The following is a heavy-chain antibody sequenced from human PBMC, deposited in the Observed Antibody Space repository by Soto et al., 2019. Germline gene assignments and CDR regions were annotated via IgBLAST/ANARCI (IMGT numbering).Heavy chain of an antibody. CDR2: ISYSGTT. CDR3: ARHDHGSYTINGFDV. J-gene: IGHJ3*01. D-gene: IGHD1-1*01. V-gene: IGHV4-39*01. Sequence: LWETLSLTCNVSGDSITTNGHLWGWIRQPPRKGLEWSGTISYSGTTFYNTSLKTRITISVDSSKTQFSLSLVSVTAADTAMYYCARHDHGSYTINGFDVWGQGTMVX. CDR1: GDSITTNGHL.